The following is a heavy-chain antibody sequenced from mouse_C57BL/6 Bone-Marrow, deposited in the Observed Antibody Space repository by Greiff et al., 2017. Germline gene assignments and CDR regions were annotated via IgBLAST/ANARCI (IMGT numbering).Heavy chain of an antibody. D-gene: IGHD1-1*01. CDR2: INPYNGGT. Sequence: EVQLQQSGPVLVKPGASVKMSCKASGYTFTDYYMNWVKQSHGKSLEWIGVINPYNGGTSYNQKFKGKATLTVDKSSSTAYMELNSRTSEDSAVYYCATSTVNRLVAYWGQGTLVTVSA. V-gene: IGHV1-19*01. CDR3: ATSTVNRLVAY. CDR1: GYTFTDYY. J-gene: IGHJ3*01.